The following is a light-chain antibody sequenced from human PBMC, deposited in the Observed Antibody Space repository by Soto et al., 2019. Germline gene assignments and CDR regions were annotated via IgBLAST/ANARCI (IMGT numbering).Light chain of an antibody. CDR2: DAS. Sequence: DIQMTQSPSTLSASVGDRVTITCRASQSISGWLAWYQQKPGKAPRLLIYDASSLESGVPSRFSGSGSGTEFTLTISSLQPDDLATYYCQQYNSYSYTFGQGTKVDLK. J-gene: IGKJ2*01. CDR1: QSISGW. CDR3: QQYNSYSYT. V-gene: IGKV1-5*01.